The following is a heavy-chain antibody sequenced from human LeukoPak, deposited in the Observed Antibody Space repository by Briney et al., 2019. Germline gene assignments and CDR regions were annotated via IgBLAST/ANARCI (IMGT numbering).Heavy chain of an antibody. CDR1: GYSFTNYW. Sequence: GVSLKISCKGSGYSFTNYWIGWVRQMPGKGLEWMGIIYPGDSDTRYSPSFQGQVTISADKSISTAYLQWSSLKASDTAMYYCARQPTVTTYNWFDPWGQGALVTVSS. D-gene: IGHD4-17*01. CDR2: IYPGDSDT. J-gene: IGHJ5*02. CDR3: ARQPTVTTYNWFDP. V-gene: IGHV5-51*01.